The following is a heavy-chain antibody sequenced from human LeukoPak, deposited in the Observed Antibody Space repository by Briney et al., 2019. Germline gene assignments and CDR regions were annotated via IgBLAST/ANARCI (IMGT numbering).Heavy chain of an antibody. J-gene: IGHJ5*02. V-gene: IGHV4-4*07. CDR2: IFPGGST. CDR3: ARVSRNNWFDP. CDR1: GGSISNYY. Sequence: SETLSLTCTVSGGSISNYYWSWIRQPAGKGLELIGRIFPGGSTNYNPSLKSRVTISVDTSKNQFSLKLSSVTAADTAVYYCARVSRNNWFDPWGQGTLVTVSS. D-gene: IGHD2-2*01.